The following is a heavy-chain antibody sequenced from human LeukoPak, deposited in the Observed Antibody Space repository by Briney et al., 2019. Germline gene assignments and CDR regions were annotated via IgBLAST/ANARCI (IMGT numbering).Heavy chain of an antibody. CDR3: AREVDSYYYDSSGYY. V-gene: IGHV1-18*01. Sequence: ASVKVSCKASGYTFTSYGISWVRQDPGQGLEWMGWISAYNGNTNYAQKLQGRVTMTTDTSTSTAYMELSSLRSEDTAVYYCAREVDSYYYDSSGYYWGQGTLVTVSS. CDR2: ISAYNGNT. CDR1: GYTFTSYG. J-gene: IGHJ4*02. D-gene: IGHD3-22*01.